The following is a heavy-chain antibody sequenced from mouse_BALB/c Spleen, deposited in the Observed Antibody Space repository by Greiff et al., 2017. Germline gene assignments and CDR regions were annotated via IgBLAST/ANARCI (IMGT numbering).Heavy chain of an antibody. CDR3: AKKFPGGNYAMDY. V-gene: IGHV2-5-1*01. J-gene: IGHJ4*01. CDR2: IWRGGST. Sequence: VQLQESGPSLVQPSQSLSITCTVSGFSLTSYGVHWVRQSPGKGLEWLGVIWRGGSTDYNAAFMSRLSITKDNSKSQVFFKMNSLQADDTAIYYCAKKFPGGNYAMDYWGQGTSVTVSS. D-gene: IGHD2-14*01. CDR1: GFSLTSYG.